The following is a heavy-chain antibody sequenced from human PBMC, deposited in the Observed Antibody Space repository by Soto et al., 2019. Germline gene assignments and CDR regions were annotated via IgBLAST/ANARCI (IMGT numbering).Heavy chain of an antibody. D-gene: IGHD5-12*01. CDR2: IIPIFGTA. J-gene: IGHJ3*02. CDR1: GGTFSSYA. CDR3: AGDTDGYNLDAFDI. V-gene: IGHV1-69*13. Sequence: ASVKVSCKASGGTFSSYAISWVRQAPGQGLEWMGGIIPIFGTANYAQKFQGRVTITADESTSTAYMELSSLRSEDTAVYYCAGDTDGYNLDAFDIWGQGTMVTVSS.